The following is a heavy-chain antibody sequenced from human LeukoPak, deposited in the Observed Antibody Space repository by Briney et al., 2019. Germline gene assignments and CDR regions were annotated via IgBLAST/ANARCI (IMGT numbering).Heavy chain of an antibody. CDR1: GGSISSGTHY. D-gene: IGHD2-2*01. V-gene: IGHV4-31*03. J-gene: IGHJ4*02. CDR3: AGDLGSTTSF. Sequence: SETLSLTCTVSGGSISSGTHYYNWIRQHPGKGLEWIGYIYYTGVTSYNPSLKSRVTMSVDMSMNQVSLKVTSLTAADTAVYYCAGDLGSTTSFWGQGTLVTVSS. CDR2: IYYTGVT.